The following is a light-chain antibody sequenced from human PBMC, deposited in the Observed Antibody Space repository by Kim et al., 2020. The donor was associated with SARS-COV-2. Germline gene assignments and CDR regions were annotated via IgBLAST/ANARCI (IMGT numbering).Light chain of an antibody. J-gene: IGKJ2*01. V-gene: IGKV3-20*01. CDR2: GAS. CDR1: LRVSSSY. Sequence: PGERATPSCRASLRVSSSYLAWYQQKPGQALRLLIYGASSRATGIPDRFSGSGSGTDFTLTISRLEPEDFAVYYCQHYGSSPRYTFGQGTKLEI. CDR3: QHYGSSPRYT.